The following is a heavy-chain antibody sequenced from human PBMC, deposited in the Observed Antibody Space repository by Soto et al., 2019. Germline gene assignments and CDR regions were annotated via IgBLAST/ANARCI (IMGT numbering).Heavy chain of an antibody. J-gene: IGHJ5*02. CDR1: GFTFSSYS. D-gene: IGHD3-22*01. CDR3: ARDRFDYYDSSGYWRFDP. Sequence: GGSLRLSCAVSGFTFSSYSMNWVRQAPGKGLEWVSYISSSSRTIYYADSVKGRFTISRDNAKNSLYLQMNSLRAEDTAVYYCARDRFDYYDSSGYWRFDPWGQGTLVTVSS. CDR2: ISSSSRTI. V-gene: IGHV3-48*01.